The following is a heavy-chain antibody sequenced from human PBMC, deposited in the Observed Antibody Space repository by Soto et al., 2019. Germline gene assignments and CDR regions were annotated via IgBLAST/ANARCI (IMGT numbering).Heavy chain of an antibody. CDR1: GGSFSGYY. Sequence: ETLSLTFSFYGGSFSGYYWSWIRQPPVKWLEWIGEINHSGSTNYNPSLKSRVTISVDTSKNQFSLKLSSVTAADTAVYYCARGPIVLMVYARGNWFDPWGQGTLVTVSS. D-gene: IGHD2-8*01. J-gene: IGHJ5*02. CDR3: ARGPIVLMVYARGNWFDP. V-gene: IGHV4-34*01. CDR2: INHSGST.